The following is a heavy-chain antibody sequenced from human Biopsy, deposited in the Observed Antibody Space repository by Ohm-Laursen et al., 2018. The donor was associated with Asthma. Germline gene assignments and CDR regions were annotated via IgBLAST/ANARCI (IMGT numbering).Heavy chain of an antibody. CDR2: VHSTGST. Sequence: SETLSLTCTVSPGSINDYYWNWIRQFPGKGLEWIGYVHSTGSTRFNPSLKSRVTISVDTSVDQVSLKLTSVTAPDTAIYFCARASSTWSQSGPHYFDRWGQGTLVTVSS. CDR3: ARASSTWSQSGPHYFDR. J-gene: IGHJ5*02. D-gene: IGHD2-2*01. CDR1: PGSINDYY. V-gene: IGHV4-59*01.